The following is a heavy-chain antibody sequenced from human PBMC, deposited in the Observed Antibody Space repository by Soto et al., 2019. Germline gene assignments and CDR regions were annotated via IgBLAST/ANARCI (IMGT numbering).Heavy chain of an antibody. V-gene: IGHV3-48*02. D-gene: IGHD3-3*01. Sequence: GGSLRLSCAASGFTFSSYSMNWVRQAPGKGLEWVSYISSSSSTIYYADSVRGRFTISRDNAKNSLYLQMNSLRDEDTAVYYCARGVMDFGVVNPESWFFDLWGRGTLVTVSS. J-gene: IGHJ2*01. CDR3: ARGVMDFGVVNPESWFFDL. CDR1: GFTFSSYS. CDR2: ISSSSSTI.